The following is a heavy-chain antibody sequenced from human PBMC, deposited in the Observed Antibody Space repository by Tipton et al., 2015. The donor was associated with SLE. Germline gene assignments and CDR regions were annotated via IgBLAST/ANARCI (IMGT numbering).Heavy chain of an antibody. Sequence: SLRLSCAASGFTFEDYAMHWVRQAPGKGLEWVSAITWNSGRIDFADSVRGRFTISRDNAKNSLYLQMNSLIPEDTALYYCAKDGFGGIYKNFYYYMDVWGKGTTVTVSS. J-gene: IGHJ6*03. CDR3: AKDGFGGIYKNFYYYMDV. CDR1: GFTFEDYA. CDR2: ITWNSGRI. V-gene: IGHV3-9*01. D-gene: IGHD2-15*01.